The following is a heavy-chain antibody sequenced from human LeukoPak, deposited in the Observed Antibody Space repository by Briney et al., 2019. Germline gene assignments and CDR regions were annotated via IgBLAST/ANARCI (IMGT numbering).Heavy chain of an antibody. Sequence: ASVKVSCKASGGTFSSYAISWVRQAPGQGLEWMGGIIPIFGTANCAQKFQGRVTITADESTSTAYMELSSLRSEDTAVYYCACSSGWAYYFDYWGQGTLVTVSS. V-gene: IGHV1-69*13. CDR3: ACSSGWAYYFDY. CDR2: IIPIFGTA. CDR1: GGTFSSYA. J-gene: IGHJ4*02. D-gene: IGHD6-19*01.